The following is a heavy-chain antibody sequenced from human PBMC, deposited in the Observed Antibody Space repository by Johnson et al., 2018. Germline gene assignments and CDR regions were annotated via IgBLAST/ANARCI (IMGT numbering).Heavy chain of an antibody. Sequence: QVQLVQSGGGVVQPGRSLRLSCAASGFTFSSYGMHWVRQAPGKGLEWVAVISYDGSNKYYADSVKGRFTISRDSSKNTLYLQMNSLRAEDTAVYYCAKEHSSGGQWCYYGMDVWGQGTTVTVS. D-gene: IGHD6-19*01. CDR3: AKEHSSGGQWCYYGMDV. CDR1: GFTFSSYG. J-gene: IGHJ6*02. V-gene: IGHV3-30*18. CDR2: ISYDGSNK.